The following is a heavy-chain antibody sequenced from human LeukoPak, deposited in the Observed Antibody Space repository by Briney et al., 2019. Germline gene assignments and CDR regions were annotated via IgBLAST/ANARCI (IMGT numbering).Heavy chain of an antibody. Sequence: SETLYLTCSVSGASIRTYYWSWIRQPPGKGLEWIGYIYYSGTSNYNPSLESRVTFSVDTSKNQFSLELSSVTAADTAVYYCARAGGLTTEPLDLDRWGRGTLVTVSS. V-gene: IGHV4-59*01. CDR2: IYYSGTS. J-gene: IGHJ2*01. D-gene: IGHD4-17*01. CDR3: ARAGGLTTEPLDLDR. CDR1: GASIRTYY.